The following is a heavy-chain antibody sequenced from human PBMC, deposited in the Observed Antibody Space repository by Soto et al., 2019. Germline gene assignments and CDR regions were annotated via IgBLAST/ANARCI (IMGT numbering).Heavy chain of an antibody. V-gene: IGHV3-23*01. Sequence: QPACCTRLFCAASGISFSNYAMTWVRQAPGKGLEWLSAISGSGGSTYYADSVKGRFTISRDNSKNTLYLQMNSLRADDAAVYYCAKAYGVAVAGSVLDYWGQGTLVTVSS. J-gene: IGHJ4*02. CDR2: ISGSGGST. CDR3: AKAYGVAVAGSVLDY. D-gene: IGHD6-19*01. CDR1: GISFSNYA.